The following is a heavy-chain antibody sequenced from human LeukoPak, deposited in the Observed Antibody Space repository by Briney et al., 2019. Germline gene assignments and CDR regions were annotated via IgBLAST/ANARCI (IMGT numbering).Heavy chain of an antibody. D-gene: IGHD6-19*01. V-gene: IGHV3-30*02. J-gene: IGHJ3*02. Sequence: GGSLRLSCAASGFTFSSYGMHWVRQAPGKGLEWVAFIRYDGSNKYYADSVKGRFTISRDNSKNTLYLQMNSLRAEDTAVYYCSTGIAVAAQGAFDIWGQGTMVTVSS. CDR1: GFTFSSYG. CDR2: IRYDGSNK. CDR3: STGIAVAAQGAFDI.